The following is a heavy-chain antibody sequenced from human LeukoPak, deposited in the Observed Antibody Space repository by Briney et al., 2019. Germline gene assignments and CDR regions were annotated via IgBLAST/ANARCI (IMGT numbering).Heavy chain of an antibody. CDR3: ARDRNYYDGTTYYDVFDV. J-gene: IGHJ3*01. CDR2: MNEDGNIK. Sequence: PGGSLRLSCAASGFTFSDYFMSWIRQAPGRGLEWVANMNEDGNIKYYVDSVKGRFTISRDNAKNSLYLQMNSLRAEDTAIYYCARDRNYYDGTTYYDVFDVWGQGTLVTVSS. V-gene: IGHV3-7*05. CDR1: GFTFSDYF. D-gene: IGHD3-22*01.